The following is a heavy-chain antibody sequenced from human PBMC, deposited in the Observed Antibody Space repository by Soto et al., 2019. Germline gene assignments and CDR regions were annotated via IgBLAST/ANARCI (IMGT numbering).Heavy chain of an antibody. V-gene: IGHV3-23*01. D-gene: IGHD3-10*01. CDR3: AKDTGPVGSDP. J-gene: IGHJ5*02. CDR2: ISGSGGIT. CDR1: GFTFSSYA. Sequence: GGSLRLSCAASGFTFSSYAMSWVRQAPGKGLEWVSAISGSGGITYYADSVKGRFTISRDNSKNTLYLQMNSLRAEETDVYDCAKDTGPVGSDPWRQGHLVTVSP.